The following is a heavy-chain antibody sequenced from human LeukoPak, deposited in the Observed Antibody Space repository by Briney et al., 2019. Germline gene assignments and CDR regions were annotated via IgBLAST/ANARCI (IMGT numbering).Heavy chain of an antibody. CDR3: AKNVLLWFGELNPPNDAFDI. CDR2: ISSSSSYI. Sequence: PGGSLRLSCAASGFTFSSYSMNWVRQAPGKGLEWVSSISSSSSYIYYADSVKGRFTISRDNAKNSLYLQMNSLRAEDTDVYYCAKNVLLWFGELNPPNDAFDIWGQGTMVTVSS. CDR1: GFTFSSYS. D-gene: IGHD3-10*01. J-gene: IGHJ3*02. V-gene: IGHV3-21*04.